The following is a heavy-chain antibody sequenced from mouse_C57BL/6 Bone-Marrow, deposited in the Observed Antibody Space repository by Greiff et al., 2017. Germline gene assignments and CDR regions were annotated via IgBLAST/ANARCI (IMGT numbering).Heavy chain of an antibody. D-gene: IGHD2-1*01. CDR2: IDPSDGYT. V-gene: IGHV1-50*01. CDR3: GGLCCGNYEFAY. CDR1: GYTFTSYW. J-gene: IGHJ3*01. Sequence: VQLQQPGAELVKPGASVKLSCKASGYTFTSYWMQWVKQRPGQGLEWIGEIDPSDGYTNYNQKFKGKATLTVDTSSRTAYMQLSSLTSEDSAVYYCGGLCCGNYEFAYWGQGTLVTVSA.